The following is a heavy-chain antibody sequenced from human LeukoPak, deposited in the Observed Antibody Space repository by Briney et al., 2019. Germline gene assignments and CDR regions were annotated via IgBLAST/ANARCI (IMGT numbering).Heavy chain of an antibody. CDR2: ISWNGGST. Sequence: GGSLRLSCAASGFTFDDYGMSWVPQAPGKGLEWVSGISWNGGSTSYADSVKSRFTISRDNAKNSLYLQMNSLRAEDTALYYCARGLSIAVAGTVDYWGQGSAVSVSS. J-gene: IGHJ4*02. D-gene: IGHD6-19*01. V-gene: IGHV3-20*04. CDR3: ARGLSIAVAGTVDY. CDR1: GFTFDDYG.